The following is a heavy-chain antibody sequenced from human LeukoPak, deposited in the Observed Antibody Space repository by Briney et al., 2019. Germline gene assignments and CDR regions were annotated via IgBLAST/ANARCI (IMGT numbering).Heavy chain of an antibody. J-gene: IGHJ4*02. D-gene: IGHD4-17*01. CDR1: GFTFNSFW. CDR3: ARASRGETTFL. CDR2: IKQDGSEK. Sequence: GGSLRLSCAASGFTFNSFWMSWVRQAPGKGLEWVAAIKQDGSEKSYVGPVKGRFTISRGNAENSLYLQMDNLRVEDTAVYYCARASRGETTFLWGQGTLVTVSS. V-gene: IGHV3-7*01.